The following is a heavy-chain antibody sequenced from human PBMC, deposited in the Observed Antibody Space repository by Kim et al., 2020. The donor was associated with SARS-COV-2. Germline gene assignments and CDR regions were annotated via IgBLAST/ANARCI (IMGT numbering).Heavy chain of an antibody. CDR1: GYTFTSYA. Sequence: ASVKVSCKASGYTFTSYAMHWVRQAPGQRLEWMGWINAGNGNTKYSQKFQGRVTITRDTSASTAYMELSSLRSEDTAVYYCARDVSSGYRGDCMDVWGQGTTVTVSS. D-gene: IGHD5-12*01. V-gene: IGHV1-3*01. CDR3: ARDVSSGYRGDCMDV. J-gene: IGHJ6*02. CDR2: INAGNGNT.